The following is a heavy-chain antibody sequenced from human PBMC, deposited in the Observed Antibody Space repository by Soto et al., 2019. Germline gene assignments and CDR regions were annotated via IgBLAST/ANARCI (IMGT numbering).Heavy chain of an antibody. J-gene: IGHJ5*02. V-gene: IGHV4-61*01. CDR1: GGSVSSGSYY. CDR2: IYYSGST. D-gene: IGHD4-17*01. Sequence: QVQLQESGPGLVKPSETLSLTCTVSGGSVSSGSYYWSWIRQPPGKGLEWIGYIYYSGSTNYNPSLKSRVTISVDTSNNQVSLKLSSVTAADTAVYYCARDHYGDYGGFDPWVQGTLVTVSS. CDR3: ARDHYGDYGGFDP.